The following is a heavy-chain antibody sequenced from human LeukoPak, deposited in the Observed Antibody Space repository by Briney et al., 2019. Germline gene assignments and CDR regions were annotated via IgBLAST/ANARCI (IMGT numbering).Heavy chain of an antibody. CDR1: GFTFSSYA. J-gene: IGHJ6*03. CDR2: ISGSGERT. V-gene: IGHV3-23*01. D-gene: IGHD3-10*01. Sequence: GGSLRLSCAVSGFTFSSYAMSWVRQAPGRGLEWVSTISGSGERTYYADSLKGRVTISRDNSKNTVYLQASSLRGDDTAVYYCASGSGSYRTPYYYMDVWGKGTTVTVSS. CDR3: ASGSGSYRTPYYYMDV.